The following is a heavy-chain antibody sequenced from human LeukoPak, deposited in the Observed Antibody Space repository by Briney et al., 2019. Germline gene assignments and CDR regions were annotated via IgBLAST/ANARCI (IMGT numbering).Heavy chain of an antibody. V-gene: IGHV3-23*01. CDR1: GFPFGTYG. Sequence: GGSLRLSCEASGFPFGTYGMTWVRQAPGKGLEWVSGITGSSWTYYADSVRGRFTISRDNSKNTLHLQMNNLAADDTAIYYCARELVSLGTGYFDLWGRGTLVTVSS. CDR3: ARELVSLGTGYFDL. J-gene: IGHJ2*01. D-gene: IGHD7-27*01. CDR2: ITGSSWT.